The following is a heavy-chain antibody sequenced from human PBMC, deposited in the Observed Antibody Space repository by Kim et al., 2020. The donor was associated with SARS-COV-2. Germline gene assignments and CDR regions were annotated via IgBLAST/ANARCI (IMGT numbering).Heavy chain of an antibody. CDR3: ARDQTPVVPAAFFYYNYGMDV. CDR1: GFTFSSYS. V-gene: IGHV3-21*01. Sequence: GGSLRLSCAASGFTFSSYSMHWVRQAPGKGLEWVSSISSSSSYIYYADSVKGRFTISRDNAKNSLYLQMNSLRAEDTAVYYCARDQTPVVPAAFFYYNYGMDVWGQGATVTVAS. CDR2: ISSSSSYI. J-gene: IGHJ6*02. D-gene: IGHD2-2*01.